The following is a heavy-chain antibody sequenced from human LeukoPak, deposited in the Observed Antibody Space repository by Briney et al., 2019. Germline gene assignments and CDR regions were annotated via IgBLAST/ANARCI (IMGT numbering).Heavy chain of an antibody. V-gene: IGHV3-21*01. J-gene: IGHJ4*02. Sequence: GGSLRLSCVASGFTFSSYSMNWVRQAPGKGLEWVSSISSSSSYIYYADSVKGRFTISRDNAKNSLYLQMNSLRAEDTAVYYCARGLGGNGFDYWGQGTLVTVSS. D-gene: IGHD4-23*01. CDR3: ARGLGGNGFDY. CDR1: GFTFSSYS. CDR2: ISSSSSYI.